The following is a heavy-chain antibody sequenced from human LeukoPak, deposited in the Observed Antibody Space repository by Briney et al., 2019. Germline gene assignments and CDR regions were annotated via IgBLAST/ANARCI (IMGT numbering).Heavy chain of an antibody. D-gene: IGHD2-15*01. Sequence: SETLSLTCTVSGGSISSYYWSWIRQPPGKGLEWIGYIYYSGRTNYNPSLKSRFTISVDTSKNQFSLKLSSVTAADTAVYYCAREAHGYCSGGSCLDPNWFDPWGQGTLVTVSS. CDR1: GGSISSYY. J-gene: IGHJ5*02. CDR2: IYYSGRT. V-gene: IGHV4-59*01. CDR3: AREAHGYCSGGSCLDPNWFDP.